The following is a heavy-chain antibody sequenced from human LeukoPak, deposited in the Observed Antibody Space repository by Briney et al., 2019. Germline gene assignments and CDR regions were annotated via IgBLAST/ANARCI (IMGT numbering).Heavy chain of an antibody. CDR2: INYSGTT. Sequence: SETLSLTCTVSGGAISSDNYYWGWLRPPPGKGLEWIGSINYSGTTYYNPSLKSRVSISVDTSRTQFSLRLSSVTAADTAVYYCARLSDYWGQGTLVTVSS. CDR3: ARLSDY. V-gene: IGHV4-39*01. J-gene: IGHJ4*02. CDR1: GGAISSDNYY.